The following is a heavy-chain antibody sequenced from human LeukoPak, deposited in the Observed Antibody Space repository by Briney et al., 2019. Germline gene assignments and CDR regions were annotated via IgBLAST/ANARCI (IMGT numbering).Heavy chain of an antibody. Sequence: SETLSLTCTCTVSSGSISGYYWSWIRQPAGKGLEWIGRIYTSGSANYNPSLKSRVTMSVDTSKNQFSLKLSSVTAADTAVYYCARESTVTLSWFDPWGQGTLVTVSS. CDR2: IYTSGSA. J-gene: IGHJ5*02. CDR1: SGSISGYY. V-gene: IGHV4-4*07. CDR3: ARESTVTLSWFDP. D-gene: IGHD4-17*01.